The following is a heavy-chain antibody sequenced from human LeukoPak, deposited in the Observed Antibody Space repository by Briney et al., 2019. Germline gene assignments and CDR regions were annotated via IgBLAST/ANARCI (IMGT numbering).Heavy chain of an antibody. CDR3: ARTIVVPAAILDYYMDV. D-gene: IGHD2-2*02. J-gene: IGHJ6*03. V-gene: IGHV3-33*01. CDR2: IWYDGSNK. CDR1: GFTFSSYG. Sequence: GGSLRVSCAASGFTFSSYGMHWVRQAPGMGLEWVAVIWYDGSNKYYADSVKGRFTISRDNSKNTLYLQMNSLRAEDTAVYYCARTIVVPAAILDYYMDVWGKGTTVTVSS.